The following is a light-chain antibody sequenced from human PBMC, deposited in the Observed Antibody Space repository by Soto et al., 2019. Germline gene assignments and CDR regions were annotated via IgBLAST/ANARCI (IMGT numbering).Light chain of an antibody. J-gene: IGKJ5*01. CDR1: QSVTTN. CDR2: GAY. Sequence: EIVMTQLPATLSVTQGERATLSCRASQSVTTNLAWYQQKPGQAPRLLIYGAYIRATGIPARFSGSGSGTEFTLTISSLQSEDFAVYFCQQYNAWPPITFGQRTRLEI. CDR3: QQYNAWPPIT. V-gene: IGKV3-15*01.